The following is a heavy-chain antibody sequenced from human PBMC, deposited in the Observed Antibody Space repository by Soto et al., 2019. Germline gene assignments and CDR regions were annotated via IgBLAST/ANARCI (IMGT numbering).Heavy chain of an antibody. D-gene: IGHD3-22*01. V-gene: IGHV3-66*01. J-gene: IGHJ3*02. Sequence: GSLRLSCAASGFTVSSNYMSWVRQAPGKGLEWVSVIYSGGSTYYADSVKGRFTISRDNSKNTLYLQMNSLRAEDTAVYYCARGGYDSSGYSSRAFDIWGQGTMVTVS. CDR3: ARGGYDSSGYSSRAFDI. CDR1: GFTVSSNY. CDR2: IYSGGST.